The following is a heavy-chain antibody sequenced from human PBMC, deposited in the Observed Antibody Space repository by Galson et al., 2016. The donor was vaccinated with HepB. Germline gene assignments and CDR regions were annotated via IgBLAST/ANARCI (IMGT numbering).Heavy chain of an antibody. J-gene: IGHJ4*02. D-gene: IGHD3-16*02. CDR3: SRGYYRSRTTYSKLFDN. CDR1: GYTFTDHY. Sequence: SVKVSCKASGYTFTDHYMHWVRQAPGQGFEWMGWIKPNNGDTNYAQRFQGRVTLTRDMSISTVHMELTMLRSDDTAVYYCSRGYYRSRTTYSKLFDNWGQGTLVTVSS. CDR2: IKPNNGDT. V-gene: IGHV1-2*02.